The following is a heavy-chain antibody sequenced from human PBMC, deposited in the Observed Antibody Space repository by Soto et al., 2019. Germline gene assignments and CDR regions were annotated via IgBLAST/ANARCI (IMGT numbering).Heavy chain of an antibody. V-gene: IGHV4-59*01. Sequence: AETLSLTCTVSGDSISRYYLIWIRQPPGKGLEWIWYIYYSGSTNYNPSLKSRVTISVDTPKNQFSLKLTSVTAADTAVYYCARGVATIGPWGQGTLVTVSS. J-gene: IGHJ5*02. CDR2: IYYSGST. CDR1: GDSISRYY. CDR3: ARGVATIGP. D-gene: IGHD5-12*01.